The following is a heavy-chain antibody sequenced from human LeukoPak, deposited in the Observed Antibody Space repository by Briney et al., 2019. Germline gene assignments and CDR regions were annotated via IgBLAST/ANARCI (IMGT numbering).Heavy chain of an antibody. CDR2: ISTNNGNT. J-gene: IGHJ5*02. CDR1: GYTFTSYD. Sequence: GASVKVSCKASGYTFTSYDINWVRQAPGQGLEWMGWISTNNGNTIHAQNLQGRVTMTTDTSTGIAYMELKSLTSDDTAVYYCARAGGVSFVARWFDPWGQGSLVTVSS. CDR3: ARAGGVSFVARWFDP. D-gene: IGHD5/OR15-5a*01. V-gene: IGHV1-18*01.